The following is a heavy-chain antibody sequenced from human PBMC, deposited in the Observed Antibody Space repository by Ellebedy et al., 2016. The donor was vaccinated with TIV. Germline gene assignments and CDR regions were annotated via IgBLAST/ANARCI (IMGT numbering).Heavy chain of an antibody. V-gene: IGHV3-21*01. Sequence: GGSLRLSXAASGFTFKSYTMNWVRQAPGKGLEWVSSISPGSTYIYYEDSVKGRFTISRDNAKNSVYLQMNSLRAEDTAVYYCARDASGSYYAEFVWFDPWGQGTLVTVSS. D-gene: IGHD3-10*01. J-gene: IGHJ5*02. CDR3: ARDASGSYYAEFVWFDP. CDR1: GFTFKSYT. CDR2: ISPGSTYI.